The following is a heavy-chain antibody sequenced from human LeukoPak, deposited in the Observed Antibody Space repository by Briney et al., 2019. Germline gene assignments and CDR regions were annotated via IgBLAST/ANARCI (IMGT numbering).Heavy chain of an antibody. CDR2: RDYSGST. Sequence: PSETLSLTCTVSGGSVSSGNCYWNWIRQSPGKGLEWIGYRDYSGSTFYNPSLKSRVTISVDTSKNQFSLKLTSVTAADTAVYYCARDSSGLDYWGQGTLVTVSS. J-gene: IGHJ4*02. V-gene: IGHV4-61*01. CDR1: GGSVSSGNCY. D-gene: IGHD6-19*01. CDR3: ARDSSGLDY.